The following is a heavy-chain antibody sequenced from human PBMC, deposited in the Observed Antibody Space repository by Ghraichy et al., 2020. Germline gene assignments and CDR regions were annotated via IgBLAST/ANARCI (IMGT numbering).Heavy chain of an antibody. J-gene: IGHJ4*02. V-gene: IGHV1-2*06. D-gene: IGHD4-23*01. CDR1: TYTFTNYY. CDR2: INPQTGGT. Sequence: SVKVSCQATTYTFTNYYIHWVRQAPGKGLEWVGRINPQTGGTTYARDFETRASMTRDASISALYLEVRGLTSDDTASYYCARARWGLDLDYWGQGTPVTVSP. CDR3: ARARWGLDLDY.